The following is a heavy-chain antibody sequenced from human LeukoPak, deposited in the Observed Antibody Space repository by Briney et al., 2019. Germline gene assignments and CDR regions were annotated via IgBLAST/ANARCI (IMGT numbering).Heavy chain of an antibody. D-gene: IGHD1-26*01. CDR3: ARDPYSGTYGDTYYYYMDV. CDR1: GFTFSNYA. V-gene: IGHV3-23*01. J-gene: IGHJ6*03. CDR2: ISVSGVST. Sequence: AGGSLRLSCAVSGFTFSNYAMTWVRQAPGKGLEWVSGISVSGVSTNYPDSVKGRFTISRDNSKNTLYLQMNSLRAEDTAVYYCARDPYSGTYGDTYYYYMDVWGKGTTVTISS.